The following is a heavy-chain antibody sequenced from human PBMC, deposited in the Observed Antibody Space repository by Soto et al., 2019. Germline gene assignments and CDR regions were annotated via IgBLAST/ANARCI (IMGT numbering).Heavy chain of an antibody. CDR1: GYTFLNYG. D-gene: IGHD2-2*01. CDR3: ARDMDPHCSSSRCFGNWFDP. J-gene: IGHJ5*02. Sequence: QVQLVQSGAEVKKPGASVKVSCKASGYTFLNYGVSWVRQAPGQGLEWMGWISAYSGDTNYAQKGQGRVTMTTDTSTTTAYMELRSLRSDDTAVYYCARDMDPHCSSSRCFGNWFDPWGQGTLVTVSS. CDR2: ISAYSGDT. V-gene: IGHV1-18*01.